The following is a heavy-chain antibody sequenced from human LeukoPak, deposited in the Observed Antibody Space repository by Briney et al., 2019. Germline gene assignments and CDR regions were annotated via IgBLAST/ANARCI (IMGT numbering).Heavy chain of an antibody. Sequence: PGGSLRLSCAASGFTLSSYWMNCVRQAPGKGLEWVASINQEGSEKYYLDSVKGRFTISRDNAKNSLYLQMNSLRDEDTAVYSCARDGVRDGLYFDRWGQGTLVTVSS. CDR2: INQEGSEK. CDR1: GFTLSSYW. D-gene: IGHD5-24*01. J-gene: IGHJ4*02. V-gene: IGHV3-7*01. CDR3: ARDGVRDGLYFDR.